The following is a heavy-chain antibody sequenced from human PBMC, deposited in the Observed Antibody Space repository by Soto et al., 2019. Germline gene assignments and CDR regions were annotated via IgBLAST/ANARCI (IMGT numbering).Heavy chain of an antibody. CDR1: GYTFTSSY. CDR2: INPSGGST. V-gene: IGHV1-46*01. Sequence: APVTVSSRASGYTFTSSYIHRVRQAPGQGLEWMGIINPSGGSTSYAQKFQGRVTMTRDTSTSTVYMELSSLRSEDTAVYYCARVDGDNWFDPLVQGNLVTVT. CDR3: ARVDGDNWFDP. J-gene: IGHJ5*02.